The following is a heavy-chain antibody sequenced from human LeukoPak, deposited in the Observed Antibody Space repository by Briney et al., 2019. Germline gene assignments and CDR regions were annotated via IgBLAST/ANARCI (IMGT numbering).Heavy chain of an antibody. D-gene: IGHD1-26*01. V-gene: IGHV3-33*06. Sequence: PGGSLRLSCVASGFTFSSYGMHWVRQAPGKGLEWVAVIWYDGSNKYYADSVKGRFTISRDNSKNTLYLQMNSLRAEDTAVYYCAKDRGLGIVGATIFDYWGQGTLVTVSS. CDR2: IWYDGSNK. J-gene: IGHJ4*02. CDR3: AKDRGLGIVGATIFDY. CDR1: GFTFSSYG.